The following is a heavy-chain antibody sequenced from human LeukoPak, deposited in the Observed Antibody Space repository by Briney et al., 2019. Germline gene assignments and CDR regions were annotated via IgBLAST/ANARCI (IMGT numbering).Heavy chain of an antibody. CDR2: IKQDGSEK. V-gene: IGHV3-7*01. J-gene: IGHJ4*02. D-gene: IGHD6-13*01. CDR3: ARGLLYSSSWYMDYFDY. CDR1: GFTFSSYW. Sequence: GGSLRLSCAASGFTFSSYWMSWVGQSPGKGLEWVATIKQDGSEKYYVDSVKGRFTISRDNAKSSLYLQMISLRAEDTAVYYCARGLLYSSSWYMDYFDYWGQGTLVTVSS.